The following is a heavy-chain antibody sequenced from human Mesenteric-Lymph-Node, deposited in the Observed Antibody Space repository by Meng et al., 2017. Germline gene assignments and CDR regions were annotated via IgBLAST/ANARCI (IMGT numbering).Heavy chain of an antibody. CDR2: IWYDGSNK. D-gene: IGHD3-10*01. V-gene: IGHV3-33*08. CDR3: VRDWGASGSSVDS. Sequence: GESLKISCAASGFTFSSYGMHWVRQAPGKGLEWVAVIWYDGSNKYYADSVKGRFTISRDNSKNTLYLQMNSLRAEDTALYYCVRDWGASGSSVDSWGQGTLVTVSS. J-gene: IGHJ4*02. CDR1: GFTFSSYG.